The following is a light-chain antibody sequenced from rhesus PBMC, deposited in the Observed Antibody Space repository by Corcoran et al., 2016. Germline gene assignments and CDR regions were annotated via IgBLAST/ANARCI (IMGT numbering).Light chain of an antibody. CDR3: QQYDDLPFT. CDR1: QGISSW. CDR2: TAP. Sequence: DIQMTQSPSSLSASVGDKVTITCHASQGISSWLAWDQQKPGKAPKPLIYTAPSLQSGGPSRLSVSGSGTDYTLTISRLQPEDFATYYCQQYDDLPFTFGPGTKLDIK. V-gene: IGKV1-19*01. J-gene: IGKJ3*01.